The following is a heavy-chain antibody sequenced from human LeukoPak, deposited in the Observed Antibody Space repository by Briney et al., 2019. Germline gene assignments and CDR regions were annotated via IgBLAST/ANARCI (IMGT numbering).Heavy chain of an antibody. J-gene: IGHJ5*02. Sequence: SETLSLTCTVSGGSISSSSYYWGWIRQPPGKGLEWIGSIYYSGSTYYNPSLKSRVTISVDTSKNQFSLKLSSVTAADTAVYYCARGGVVTVWFDPWGQGTLVTVSS. CDR1: GGSISSSSYY. V-gene: IGHV4-39*07. D-gene: IGHD2-21*02. CDR2: IYYSGST. CDR3: ARGGVVTVWFDP.